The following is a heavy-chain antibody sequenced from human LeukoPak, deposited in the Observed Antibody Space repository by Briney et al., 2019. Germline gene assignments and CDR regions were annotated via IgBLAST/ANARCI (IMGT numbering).Heavy chain of an antibody. CDR3: GRDRDWGAFDP. V-gene: IGHV3-23*01. J-gene: IGHJ5*02. CDR2: ITPSGGAS. D-gene: IGHD3/OR15-3a*01. Sequence: GGSLRLSCAASGFTFASYGIIWVRQAPGKRLEWVSGITPSGGASYYADSVKGRLTISRDNHKSTVSLQMNSLRVEDTALYYCGRDRDWGAFDPWGQGTPVTVSS. CDR1: GFTFASYG.